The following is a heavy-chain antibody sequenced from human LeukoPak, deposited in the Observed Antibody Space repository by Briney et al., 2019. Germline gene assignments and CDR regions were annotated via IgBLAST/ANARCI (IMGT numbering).Heavy chain of an antibody. CDR2: INPNSGGT. CDR3: ARDKSKWELLPGN. J-gene: IGHJ4*02. CDR1: GYTFTGYY. V-gene: IGHV1-2*02. D-gene: IGHD1-26*01. Sequence: ASVRVSCKASGYTFTGYYMHWVRQAPGQGLEWMGWINPNSGGTNYVQKFQGRVTMTRDTSISTAYMELSRLRSDDTAVYYCARDKSKWELLPGNWGQGTLVTVSS.